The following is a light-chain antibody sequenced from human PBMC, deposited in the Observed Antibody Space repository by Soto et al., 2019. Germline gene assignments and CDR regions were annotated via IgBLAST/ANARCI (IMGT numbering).Light chain of an antibody. J-gene: IGKJ5*01. CDR2: GAS. CDR1: QSVSSN. CDR3: QQYGSSSIT. Sequence: TPSPSTLSLSPVQIPPITFRASQSVSSNLAWYQQKPGQAPRLLIYGASTRATGIPDRFSGSGSGTDFTLTISRLEPEDFAVYYCQQYGSSSITFGQGTRLEIK. V-gene: IGKV3-20*01.